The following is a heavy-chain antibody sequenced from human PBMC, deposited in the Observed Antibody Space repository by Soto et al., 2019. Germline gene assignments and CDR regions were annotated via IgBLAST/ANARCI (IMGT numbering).Heavy chain of an antibody. CDR1: GFTFSSYE. CDR2: ISSSGSTI. CDR3: ARDLKWELPDAFDI. V-gene: IGHV3-48*03. Sequence: GGSLRLSCAASGFTFSSYEMNWVRQAPGKGLEWVSYISSSGSTIYYADSVKGRFTISRDNAKNSLYLQMNSLRAEDTADYYWARDLKWELPDAFDIWGQGTMVTVSS. J-gene: IGHJ3*02. D-gene: IGHD1-26*01.